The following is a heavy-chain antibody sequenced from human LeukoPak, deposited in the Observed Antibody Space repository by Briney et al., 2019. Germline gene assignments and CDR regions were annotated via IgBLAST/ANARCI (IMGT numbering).Heavy chain of an antibody. J-gene: IGHJ4*02. D-gene: IGHD3-10*01. CDR1: GGSISSNSYC. CDR2: IYYSGST. V-gene: IGHV4-39*07. CDR3: ARNAMIRGVYDY. Sequence: PSETLSLTCTVSGGSISSNSYCWDWIRQPPGKGLEWIGTIYYSGSTSYNPSLKSRVTISVDTSKNQFSLKLSSVTAADTAVYYCARNAMIRGVYDYWGQGTLVTVSS.